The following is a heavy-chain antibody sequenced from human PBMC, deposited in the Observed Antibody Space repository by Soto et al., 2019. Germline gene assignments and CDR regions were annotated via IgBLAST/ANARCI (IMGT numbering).Heavy chain of an antibody. CDR3: ARHRRRIVAAGTGGWFDP. CDR2: INHSGST. Sequence: PSETLSLTCAVYGGSFSGYYWSWIRQPPGKGLEWIGEINHSGSTNYNPSLKSRVTISVDTSKNQFSLKLSSVTAADTAVYYCARHRRRIVAAGTGGWFDPWGQGTLVTVSS. J-gene: IGHJ5*02. CDR1: GGSFSGYY. D-gene: IGHD6-13*01. V-gene: IGHV4-34*01.